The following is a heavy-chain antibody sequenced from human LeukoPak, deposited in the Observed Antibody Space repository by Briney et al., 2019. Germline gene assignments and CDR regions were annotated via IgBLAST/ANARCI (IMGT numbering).Heavy chain of an antibody. D-gene: IGHD2-8*02. V-gene: IGHV3-66*01. CDR3: ARGSTDGHDAFDI. CDR2: IYSGGST. Sequence: PGGSLRLSCAASGFTVSSNYMSWVRQAPGKGLEWVSVIYSGGSTYYADSVKGRFTISRDNSKNTLYLQMNSLRAEDTAVYYCARGSTDGHDAFDIWGQGTMVTVSS. CDR1: GFTVSSNY. J-gene: IGHJ3*02.